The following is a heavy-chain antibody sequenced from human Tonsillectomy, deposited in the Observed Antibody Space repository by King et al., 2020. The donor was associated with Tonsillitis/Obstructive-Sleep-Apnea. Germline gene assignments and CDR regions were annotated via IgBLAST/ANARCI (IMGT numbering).Heavy chain of an antibody. CDR2: IYHSGST. V-gene: IGHV4-4*02. Sequence: VQLQESGPGLVKPSGTLSLTCAVSGGSISSSNWWSWVRQPPGKGLEWIGEIYHSGSTNYNPSLKSRVTISVDKSKNQFSLKLSSVTAADTAVYYWARGCAYGYCSSTSCRGYDAFDIWGQGTMVTVSS. J-gene: IGHJ3*02. CDR1: GGSISSSNW. D-gene: IGHD2-2*03. CDR3: ARGCAYGYCSSTSCRGYDAFDI.